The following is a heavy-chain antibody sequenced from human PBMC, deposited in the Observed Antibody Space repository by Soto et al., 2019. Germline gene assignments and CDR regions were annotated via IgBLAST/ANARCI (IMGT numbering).Heavy chain of an antibody. V-gene: IGHV3-11*01. Sequence: GGSLRLSCAASGFTFSDYYMNWIRQSPGKGLEWLSYISSSGSAIYYADSVKGRFTVSRDNAKSSLFLQMNSLRAEDTAVYYCARAPSGSGGSTSLYDHRGQGTLVTVSS. J-gene: IGHJ5*02. CDR3: ARAPSGSGGSTSLYDH. CDR2: ISSSGSAI. D-gene: IGHD2-2*01. CDR1: GFTFSDYY.